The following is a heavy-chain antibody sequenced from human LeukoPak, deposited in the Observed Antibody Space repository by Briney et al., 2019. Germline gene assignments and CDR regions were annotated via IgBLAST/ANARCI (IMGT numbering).Heavy chain of an antibody. CDR2: ITNSGNSK. J-gene: IGHJ4*02. D-gene: IGHD3-22*01. CDR3: AARHYYYDTNGDDY. Sequence: GGSLRLSCAASEFTFSSYSMNWVRQAPGKGLEWVSYITNSGNSKSYADSVKGRFTISRDNTKNSLYLQMNGLRAEDTAVYYCAARHYYYDTNGDDYWGQGTLVTVSS. V-gene: IGHV3-48*01. CDR1: EFTFSSYS.